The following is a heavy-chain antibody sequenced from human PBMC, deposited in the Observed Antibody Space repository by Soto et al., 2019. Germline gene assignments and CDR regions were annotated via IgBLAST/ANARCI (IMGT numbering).Heavy chain of an antibody. Sequence: QVQLQESGPGLVKPSQTLSLTCTVSGGSISIGGYYWSWIRQHPGKGLEWIGYIYYSGSTYYNPSLKRRVTISVDTSKNQFALKLSSVTAADTAVYYCAREGFMTSGYYYYMDVCGKGTTVTVSS. CDR3: AREGFMTSGYYYYMDV. CDR2: IYYSGST. D-gene: IGHD3-16*01. V-gene: IGHV4-31*03. CDR1: GGSISIGGYY. J-gene: IGHJ6*03.